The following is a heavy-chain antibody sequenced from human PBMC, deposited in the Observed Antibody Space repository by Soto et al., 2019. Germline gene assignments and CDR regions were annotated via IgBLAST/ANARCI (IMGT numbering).Heavy chain of an antibody. J-gene: IGHJ6*02. CDR2: ISASSDAA. CDR1: GFPFSTSA. V-gene: IGHV3-23*01. Sequence: EVQLLESGGGLVQPGGSLRLSCAASGFPFSTSAMKWVRQAPGKRLEWVSIISASSDAAYYAESVKGRFARSRDNSKNTLYLQMTSLRAEDTAVYFCAKDSGSCPVYNGLSLWGQGTTVTVS. CDR3: AKDSGSCPVYNGLSL. D-gene: IGHD1-26*01.